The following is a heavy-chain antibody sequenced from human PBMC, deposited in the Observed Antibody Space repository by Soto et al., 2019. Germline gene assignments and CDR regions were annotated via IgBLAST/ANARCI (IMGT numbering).Heavy chain of an antibody. D-gene: IGHD4-4*01. V-gene: IGHV3-13*01. CDR2: IGAAGDT. J-gene: IGHJ4*02. CDR1: GFTFSNYA. Sequence: EVQLVESGGGLVQPGGSLRLSCAASGFTFSNYAMHWVRQPTGKGLEWVSGIGAAGDTYYPGSVKGRFTISRENAKNSLYLQMNSLRAGDTAVYYCAAGVTSVAQFDYWGKGTLVTVSS. CDR3: AAGVTSVAQFDY.